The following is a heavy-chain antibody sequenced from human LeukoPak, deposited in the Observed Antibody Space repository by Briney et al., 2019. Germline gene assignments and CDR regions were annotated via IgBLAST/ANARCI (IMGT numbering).Heavy chain of an antibody. J-gene: IGHJ4*02. V-gene: IGHV3-23*01. CDR1: GFTFSSYA. D-gene: IGHD3-10*01. Sequence: GGSLRLSCAASGFTFSSYAMSWVRQAPGKGLEWVSAISGSGGSTYYADSVKGRFTISRDNSKNTLYLQMNSLRAEDTAVYCCAKGEQTFPYGSGSEDYWGQGTLVTVSS. CDR3: AKGEQTFPYGSGSEDY. CDR2: ISGSGGST.